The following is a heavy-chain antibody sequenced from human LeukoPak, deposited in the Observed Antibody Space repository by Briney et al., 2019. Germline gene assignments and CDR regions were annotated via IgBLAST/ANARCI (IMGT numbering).Heavy chain of an antibody. CDR2: IGTAGDT. Sequence: GGSLRLSCAASGFTFSSYDMHWVRQATGKGLEWVSAIGTAGDTYYPGSVKGRFTISRENAKNSLYLQMNSLRAGDTAVYYCARGGDYDFWTGNYYYYGMDVWGKGTTVTVSS. J-gene: IGHJ6*04. V-gene: IGHV3-13*01. D-gene: IGHD3-3*01. CDR3: ARGGDYDFWTGNYYYYGMDV. CDR1: GFTFSSYD.